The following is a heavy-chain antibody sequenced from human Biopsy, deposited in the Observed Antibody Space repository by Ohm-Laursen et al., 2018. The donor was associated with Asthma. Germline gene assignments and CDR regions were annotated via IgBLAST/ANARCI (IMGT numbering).Heavy chain of an antibody. CDR1: GFAFGNYA. CDR2: ISYDGREK. V-gene: IGHV3-30*18. J-gene: IGHJ6*02. CDR3: AKDRFDGSVTSHYYYYGIDV. Sequence: SLRLSCTASGFAFGNYAMYWVRQTPGKGPEWVALISYDGREKGYVDSVKGRFTISRDNFRNTLYVEMSSLRPEDSATYYCAKDRFDGSVTSHYYYYGIDVWGQGTAVTVSS. D-gene: IGHD3-10*01.